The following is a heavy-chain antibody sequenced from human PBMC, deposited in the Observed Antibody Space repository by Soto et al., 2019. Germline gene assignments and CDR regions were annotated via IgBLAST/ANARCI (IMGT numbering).Heavy chain of an antibody. CDR2: MNPNSGNT. Sequence: QVQLVQSGAEVKKPGASVKVSCKASGYTFTSYDINWVRQATGQGLEWMGWMNPNSGNTGDAQKFQGRVTMTRNTSISTAYMALTSLRSEDTAVYYCATSTNDYGDRHWGQGTLVTVSS. V-gene: IGHV1-8*01. CDR1: GYTFTSYD. J-gene: IGHJ4*02. D-gene: IGHD4-17*01. CDR3: ATSTNDYGDRH.